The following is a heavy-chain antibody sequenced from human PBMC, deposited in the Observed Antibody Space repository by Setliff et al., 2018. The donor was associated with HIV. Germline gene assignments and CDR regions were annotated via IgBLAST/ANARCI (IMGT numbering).Heavy chain of an antibody. J-gene: IGHJ5*02. Sequence: ASVKVSCKASGYTFTDYAINWVRQAPGQGLEWMGWINTHIDSPTYAQGFTGRFVFSVDTSVTTAYLQINSLKAEDTAVFYCARALYGDYGGDLNWLDPWGQGTLVTVSS. V-gene: IGHV7-4-1*02. D-gene: IGHD4-17*01. CDR1: GYTFTDYA. CDR2: INTHIDSP. CDR3: ARALYGDYGGDLNWLDP.